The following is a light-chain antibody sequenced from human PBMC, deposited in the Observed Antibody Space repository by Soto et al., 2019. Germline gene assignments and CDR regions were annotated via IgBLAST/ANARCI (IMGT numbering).Light chain of an antibody. J-gene: IGKJ4*01. V-gene: IGKV3-11*01. CDR3: QQRSNWPLT. CDR2: DAS. Sequence: IVFTQSPAPPSLSPGERVPLSCRASQSVTRHLAWYQQKPGQAPRLLIYDASNRAPGIPARFSGSGSGTDFTLTISSLEPEDFAVYYCQQRSNWPLTFGGGTKV. CDR1: QSVTRH.